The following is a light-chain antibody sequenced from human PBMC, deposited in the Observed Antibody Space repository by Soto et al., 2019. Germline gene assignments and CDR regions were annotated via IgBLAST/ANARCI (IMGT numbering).Light chain of an antibody. J-gene: IGKJ4*01. CDR3: QQYKFWPPLT. Sequence: EIVMTQSPATLSVSPGERATLSCSASQSVNSNLAWYRQKPGQAPRLLISDASTRATGVPARFSGSGAGTEFTLTISSLQSEDSGIYYCQQYKFWPPLTFGGGTKVEIK. V-gene: IGKV3-15*01. CDR2: DAS. CDR1: QSVNSN.